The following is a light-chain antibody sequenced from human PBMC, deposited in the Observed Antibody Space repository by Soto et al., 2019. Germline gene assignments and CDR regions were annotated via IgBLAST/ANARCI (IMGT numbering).Light chain of an antibody. J-gene: IGKJ1*01. V-gene: IGKV3-20*01. CDR1: QSVSTSY. CDR2: GTS. CDR3: QQYGNSRWT. Sequence: EIVLTQSPDTLSLSPGERATLSCRASQSVSTSYLAWYQQTPGQAPRLLIYGTSHRATGTPDRFSGSASGTDFTRTISRLEPEEFAVYYCQQYGNSRWTFGQGTKGEIK.